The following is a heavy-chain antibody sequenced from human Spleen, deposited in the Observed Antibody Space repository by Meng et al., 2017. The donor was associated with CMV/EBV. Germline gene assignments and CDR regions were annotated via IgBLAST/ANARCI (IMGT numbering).Heavy chain of an antibody. CDR1: GFTLSSYD. Sequence: GGSLRLSCAASGFTLSSYDVNWVRQPPGKGLEWVSYISSSGHTVDYADSVKGRFTISRDNAKNSLFLHMNSLRAEDTAVYYCATTLGATTDNWGQGTLVTVSS. CDR3: ATTLGATTDN. D-gene: IGHD1-26*01. V-gene: IGHV3-48*03. CDR2: ISSSGHTV. J-gene: IGHJ4*02.